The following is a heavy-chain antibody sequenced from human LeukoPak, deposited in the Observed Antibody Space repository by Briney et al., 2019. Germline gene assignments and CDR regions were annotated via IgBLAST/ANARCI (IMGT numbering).Heavy chain of an antibody. V-gene: IGHV4-34*01. CDR3: ARTAQWLVSYNWFDP. D-gene: IGHD6-19*01. J-gene: IGHJ5*02. CDR2: INHSGST. Sequence: SEALSLTCTVSGGSISSYYWSWIRQPPGKGLEWIGEINHSGSTNYNPSLKSRVTISVDTSKNQFSLKLSSVTAADTAVYYCARTAQWLVSYNWFDPWGQGTLVTVSS. CDR1: GGSISSYY.